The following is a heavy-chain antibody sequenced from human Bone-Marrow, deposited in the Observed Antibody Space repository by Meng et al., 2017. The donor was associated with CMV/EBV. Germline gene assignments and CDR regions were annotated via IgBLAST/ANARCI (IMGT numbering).Heavy chain of an antibody. CDR3: ARDRTVVVPVASIDHHYYYGMDV. Sequence: GESLKISCAASGFTFSSYSMNWVRQAPGKGLEWVSSISSSSSYIYYADSVKGRFTISRDNAKNSVHLQMNSLRAEDTAVYYCARDRTVVVPVASIDHHYYYGMDVWGQGTTVTVSS. J-gene: IGHJ6*02. CDR1: GFTFSSYS. CDR2: ISSSSSYI. V-gene: IGHV3-21*01. D-gene: IGHD2-2*01.